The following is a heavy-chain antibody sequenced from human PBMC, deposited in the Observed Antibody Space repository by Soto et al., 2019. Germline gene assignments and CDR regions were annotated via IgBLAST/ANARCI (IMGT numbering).Heavy chain of an antibody. Sequence: QVQLVQSGAEVKKPGSSVKVSCKASGGTFSSYAISWVRQAPGQGLEWMGGIIPIFGTANYAQKFQGRVTVTADESTSTAYMELSSLRSEDTAVYYCARGPLVVVAAIGWFDPWGQGTLVTVSS. CDR3: ARGPLVVVAAIGWFDP. CDR1: GGTFSSYA. J-gene: IGHJ5*02. CDR2: IIPIFGTA. D-gene: IGHD2-15*01. V-gene: IGHV1-69*01.